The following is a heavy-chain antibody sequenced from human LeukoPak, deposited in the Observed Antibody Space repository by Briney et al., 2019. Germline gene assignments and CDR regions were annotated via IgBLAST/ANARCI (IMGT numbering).Heavy chain of an antibody. CDR2: INPNSGGT. CDR1: GYTLTGYY. D-gene: IGHD6-13*01. V-gene: IGHV1-2*04. CDR3: ARGSSTWSYGMDV. J-gene: IGHJ6*02. Sequence: GASVKVSCKASGYTLTGYYIHWVRQAPGQGLEWMGWINPNSGGTNYAQKFQGWVTMTRDTSISTDYMEVSRLKSDDTAVYYCARGSSTWSYGMDVWGQGTTVIVSS.